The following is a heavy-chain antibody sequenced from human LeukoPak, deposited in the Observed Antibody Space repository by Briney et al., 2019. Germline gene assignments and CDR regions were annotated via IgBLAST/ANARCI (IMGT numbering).Heavy chain of an antibody. CDR2: VHPVTGGT. Sequence: ASVKVSCKASGYTFTGYYIHWARQAPGQGLEWMGEVHPVTGGTNYAQRFQGRVTMTRDTSTSTVYMELSSLRSEDTAVYFCARDPANGRPDAYDIWGQGTMVTVSS. CDR3: ARDPANGRPDAYDI. CDR1: GYTFTGYY. D-gene: IGHD1-26*01. J-gene: IGHJ3*02. V-gene: IGHV1-46*01.